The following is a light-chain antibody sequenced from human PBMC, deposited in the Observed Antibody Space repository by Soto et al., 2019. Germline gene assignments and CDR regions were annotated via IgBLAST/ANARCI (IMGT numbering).Light chain of an antibody. J-gene: IGLJ1*01. CDR3: CSYAGTRTSYV. CDR2: EDS. CDR1: SSDVGSFNL. V-gene: IGLV2-23*01. Sequence: QSALTQPACVSGSPGQSITISCTGTSSDVGSFNLVSWYQQHPGKAPKLVTYEDSKGASGVSNRFSGSKSGNTASLTISGLQAEDEADYYCCSYAGTRTSYVFGTGTKVTVL.